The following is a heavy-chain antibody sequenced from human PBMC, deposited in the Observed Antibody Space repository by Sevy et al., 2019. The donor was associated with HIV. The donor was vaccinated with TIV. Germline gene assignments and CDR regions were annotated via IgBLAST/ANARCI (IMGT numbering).Heavy chain of an antibody. Sequence: ASVKVSCKASGYTFTGYYMHWVRQAPGQGLEWMGRINPNSGGTNYVQKFQGRVTMTRDTSISTAYMELSRLRSDDTAVYYCARDGDSSALGWFDPWGQGTLVTVSS. J-gene: IGHJ5*02. V-gene: IGHV1-2*06. D-gene: IGHD3-22*01. CDR3: ARDGDSSALGWFDP. CDR2: INPNSGGT. CDR1: GYTFTGYY.